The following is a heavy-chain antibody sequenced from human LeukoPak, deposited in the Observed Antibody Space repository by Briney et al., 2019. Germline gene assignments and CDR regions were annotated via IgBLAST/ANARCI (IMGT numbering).Heavy chain of an antibody. CDR3: ARDSTYDSNYDAFDI. CDR1: GYTFTGYY. Sequence: ASVKVSCKASGYTFTGYYMHWVRQAPRQGLEWMGWINPNSGGTNYAQKFQGRVTMTRDTSISTAYMELSRLRSDDTAAYYCARDSTYDSNYDAFDIWGQGTMVTVSS. V-gene: IGHV1-2*02. D-gene: IGHD3-22*01. CDR2: INPNSGGT. J-gene: IGHJ3*02.